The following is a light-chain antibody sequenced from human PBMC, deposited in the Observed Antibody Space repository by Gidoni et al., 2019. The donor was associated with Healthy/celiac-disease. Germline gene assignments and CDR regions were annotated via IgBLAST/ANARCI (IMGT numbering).Light chain of an antibody. V-gene: IGKV3-20*01. J-gene: IGKJ4*01. CDR3: QQYGSSPLT. CDR2: GAS. CDR1: QSVSSSY. Sequence: DIVLTQSPCTLSLSPGERATLSCSASQSVSSSYLAWYQQNPGQAPRLLIYGASIRATGIPDRFSGSGSGTDFTLTISRLEPEDFAVYSCQQYGSSPLTFGGGTKVEIK.